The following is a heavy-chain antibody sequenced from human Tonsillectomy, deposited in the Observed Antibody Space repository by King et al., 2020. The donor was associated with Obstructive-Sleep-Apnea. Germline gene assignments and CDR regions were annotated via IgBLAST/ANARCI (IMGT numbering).Heavy chain of an antibody. CDR1: GGSISSGGYY. Sequence: VQLQESGPGLVKPSQTLSLTCTVSGGSISSGGYYWSWIRQHPGKGLEWIGYIYYSGSTYYNPSLKSRVTISVETSKNQFSLKLSSVTAADTAVYYCARDRCCPGSFDYWGQGTLVTVSS. J-gene: IGHJ4*02. CDR2: IYYSGST. D-gene: IGHD2-15*01. CDR3: ARDRCCPGSFDY. V-gene: IGHV4-31*03.